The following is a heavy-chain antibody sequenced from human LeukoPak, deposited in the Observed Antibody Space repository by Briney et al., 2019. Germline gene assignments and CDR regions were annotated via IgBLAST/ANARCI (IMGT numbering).Heavy chain of an antibody. CDR3: ARHIVVAGTDYFDY. Sequence: QPGGSLRLSCAASGFTFSSYWMSWVRQAPGKGLEWVSVIYSGGNTYYADSVKGRFTISRDNSKNTLYLQMNSLRAEDTAVYYCARHIVVAGTDYFDYWGQGTLVTVSS. CDR1: GFTFSSYW. CDR2: IYSGGNT. J-gene: IGHJ4*02. D-gene: IGHD6-19*01. V-gene: IGHV3-66*04.